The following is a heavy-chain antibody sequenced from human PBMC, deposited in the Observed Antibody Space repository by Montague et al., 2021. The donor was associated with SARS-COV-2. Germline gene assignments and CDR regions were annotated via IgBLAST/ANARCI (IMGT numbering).Heavy chain of an antibody. J-gene: IGHJ6*02. CDR2: IYYSGST. D-gene: IGHD3-10*01. V-gene: IGHV4-30-4*01. CDR1: GGSISSGDYY. Sequence: TLSLTCTVSGGSISSGDYYWSWIRQPPGKGLEWIGYIYYSGSTYYNPSLKSRVTISVDTSKSQFSLKLSSVTAADTAVYYCARSPMVRGVTYYGMGVWDQGTTVTVSS. CDR3: ARSPMVRGVTYYGMGV.